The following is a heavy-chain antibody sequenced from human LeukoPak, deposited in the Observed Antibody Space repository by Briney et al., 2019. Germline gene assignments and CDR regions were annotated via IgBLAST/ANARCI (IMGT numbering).Heavy chain of an antibody. CDR1: GFTFHDYA. CDR3: AKELIGYYYYGMDV. J-gene: IGHJ6*02. CDR2: ISWNSGSI. Sequence: PGRSLRLSCAASGFTFHDYAMHWVRQAPGKGLEWASGISWNSGSIGYADSVKGRFTISRDNAKNSLYLQMNSLRAEDTALYYCAKELIGYYYYGMDVWGQGTTVTVSS. V-gene: IGHV3-9*01. D-gene: IGHD2-8*01.